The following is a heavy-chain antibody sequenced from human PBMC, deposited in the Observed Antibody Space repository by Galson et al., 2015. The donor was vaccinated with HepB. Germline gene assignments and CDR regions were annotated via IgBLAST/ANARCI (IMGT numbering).Heavy chain of an antibody. CDR3: ARSTTWGDSALEF. D-gene: IGHD1-26*01. J-gene: IGHJ4*02. CDR1: GVSFSSSNW. CDR2: IHHSGMS. V-gene: IGHV4-4*02. Sequence: SETLSLTCAVSGVSFSSSNWWSWVRQPPGKGLEWIGEIHHSGMSNYNASLKSRVTISGDKSKNQFSLKLTSVTAVDTAVYYCARSTTWGDSALEFWGQGTLVIVSS.